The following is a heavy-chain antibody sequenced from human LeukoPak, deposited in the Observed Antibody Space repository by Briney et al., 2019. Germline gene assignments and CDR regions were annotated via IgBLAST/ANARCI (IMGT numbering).Heavy chain of an antibody. Sequence: ASVKVSCKASGYTFTSYAMHWVRQAPGQRLEWMGWINAGNGITKYSQKFQGRVTITRDTSASTAYMELSSLRSEDTTVYYCARRYSSSWYAPFDYWGQGTLVTVSS. V-gene: IGHV1-3*01. CDR3: ARRYSSSWYAPFDY. J-gene: IGHJ4*02. CDR1: GYTFTSYA. D-gene: IGHD6-13*01. CDR2: INAGNGIT.